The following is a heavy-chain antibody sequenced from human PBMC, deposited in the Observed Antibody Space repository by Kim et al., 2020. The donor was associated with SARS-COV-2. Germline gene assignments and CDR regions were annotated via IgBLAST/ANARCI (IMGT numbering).Heavy chain of an antibody. Sequence: ASVKVSCKASGYTFTSSHIQWVRQAPGQGLEWMGIINPSGGSTTYAQELQGRVTMTRDTSTGTVYMELSSLRSEDTALYYCARGTWGGGGWGYGSGQYNRFDPWGQGTLVIVSP. CDR1: GYTFTSSH. D-gene: IGHD3-10*01. V-gene: IGHV1-46*03. CDR2: INPSGGST. CDR3: ARGTWGGGGWGYGSGQYNRFDP. J-gene: IGHJ5*02.